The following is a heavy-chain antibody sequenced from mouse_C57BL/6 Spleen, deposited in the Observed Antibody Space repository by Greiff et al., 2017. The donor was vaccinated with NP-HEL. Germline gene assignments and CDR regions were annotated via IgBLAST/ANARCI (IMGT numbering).Heavy chain of an antibody. CDR1: GYSITSGYY. CDR2: ISYDGSN. V-gene: IGHV3-6*01. D-gene: IGHD3-2*02. Sequence: EVQLQQSGPGLVKPSQSLSLTCSVTGYSITSGYYWNWIRQFPGNKLEWMGYISYDGSNNYNPSLKNRISITRDTTKNQFFLKLNSVTTEATATYYCARDGTAQATFAYWGQRTLVTVSA. CDR3: ARDGTAQATFAY. J-gene: IGHJ3*01.